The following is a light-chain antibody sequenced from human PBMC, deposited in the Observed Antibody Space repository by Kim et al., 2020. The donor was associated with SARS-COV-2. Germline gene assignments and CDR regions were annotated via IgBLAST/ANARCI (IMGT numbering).Light chain of an antibody. V-gene: IGKV3-20*01. CDR2: GAS. Sequence: PGERATLPCRASQSVRSSYLAWYQQRPGQAPRLLIYGASSRATGIPDRFSGSGSGTDFTLTISRLEPEDFAVYYCQQYGSSPPYSFGQGTKLEI. CDR1: QSVRSSY. J-gene: IGKJ2*03. CDR3: QQYGSSPPYS.